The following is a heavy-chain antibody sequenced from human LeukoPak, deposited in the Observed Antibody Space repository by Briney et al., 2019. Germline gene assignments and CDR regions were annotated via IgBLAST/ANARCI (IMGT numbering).Heavy chain of an antibody. CDR1: GFTFSGST. CDR2: IRSKANSYAT. CDR3: IDYGGNY. J-gene: IGHJ4*02. Sequence: QPGGSLRLSCAASGFTFSGSTMHWVRQASGKGLEWVGRIRSKANSYATAYAASVNGRLTISRDDSKNTAYLQMNSLKTEDTAVYYCIDYGGNYWGQGTLVTVSS. V-gene: IGHV3-73*01. D-gene: IGHD4-23*01.